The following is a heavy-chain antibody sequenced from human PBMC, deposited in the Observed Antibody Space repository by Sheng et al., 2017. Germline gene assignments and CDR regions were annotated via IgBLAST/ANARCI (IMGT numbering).Heavy chain of an antibody. CDR3: ARGVAVAGGGDY. Sequence: QVQLQESGPGLVKPSETLSLTCAVSGYSISSGYYWGWIRQPPGKGLEWIGSIYHSGSTYYNPSLKSRVTISVDTSKNQFSLKLSSVTAADTAVYYCARGVAVAGGGDYWGQGTLVTGLL. J-gene: IGHJ4*02. CDR1: GYSISSGYY. CDR2: IYHSGST. V-gene: IGHV4-38-2*01. D-gene: IGHD6-19*01.